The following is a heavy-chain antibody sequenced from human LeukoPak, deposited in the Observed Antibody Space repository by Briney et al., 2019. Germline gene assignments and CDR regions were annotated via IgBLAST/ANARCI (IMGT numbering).Heavy chain of an antibody. CDR2: ISSNGGST. V-gene: IGHV3-64D*09. Sequence: GGSLRLSCSACRYTFSTYSMHWVSQAPGKGLKDVSAISSNGGSTYYADSVKGRFTISRDNSKNTLYLQMSSLRTEDSAIYYCVKLAAPGAIWYFDLWGRGTLVTVSS. CDR1: RYTFSTYS. CDR3: VKLAAPGAIWYFDL. J-gene: IGHJ2*01. D-gene: IGHD3-10*01.